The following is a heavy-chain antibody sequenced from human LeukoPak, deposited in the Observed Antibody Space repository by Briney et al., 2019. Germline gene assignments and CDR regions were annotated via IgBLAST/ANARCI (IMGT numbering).Heavy chain of an antibody. CDR1: GYTFTSYD. CDR3: ARVFGFGESKGGYYYYGMDV. D-gene: IGHD3-10*01. V-gene: IGHV1-8*01. J-gene: IGHJ6*02. Sequence: ASVKVSCMASGYTFTSYDINWVRQATGQGLEWMGWMNPNSGNTGYAQKFQGRVTMTRNTSISTAYMELSSLRSEDTAVYYCARVFGFGESKGGYYYYGMDVWGQGTTVTVSS. CDR2: MNPNSGNT.